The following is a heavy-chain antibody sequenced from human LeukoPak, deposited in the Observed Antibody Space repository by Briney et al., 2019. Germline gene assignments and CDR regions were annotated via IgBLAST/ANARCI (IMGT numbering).Heavy chain of an antibody. V-gene: IGHV4-34*01. CDR2: INHSGST. CDR1: GGSISNYY. Sequence: SETLSLTCIVSGGSISNYYWNWIRQPPGKGLEWIGEINHSGSTNYNPSLKSRVTISVDTSKNQFSLKLSSVTAADTAVYYCARDCCRDGYNTASRYYYYGMDVWGQGTTVTVSS. J-gene: IGHJ6*02. D-gene: IGHD5-24*01. CDR3: ARDCCRDGYNTASRYYYYGMDV.